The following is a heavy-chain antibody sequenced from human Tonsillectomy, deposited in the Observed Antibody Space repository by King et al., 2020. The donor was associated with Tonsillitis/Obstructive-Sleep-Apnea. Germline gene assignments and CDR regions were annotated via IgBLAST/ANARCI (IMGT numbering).Heavy chain of an antibody. Sequence: QLQESGPGLVKPSETLSLTCTVPGGSISSYYWSWIRQPPGKGLEWIGYIYYSGSTNYNTSLKSRVTISVDTSKNQFSLKLSSVTAADTAVYYCARGVGSLSFFDYWGQGTLVTVSS. D-gene: IGHD1-26*01. V-gene: IGHV4-59*01. CDR1: GGSISSYY. J-gene: IGHJ4*02. CDR2: IYYSGST. CDR3: ARGVGSLSFFDY.